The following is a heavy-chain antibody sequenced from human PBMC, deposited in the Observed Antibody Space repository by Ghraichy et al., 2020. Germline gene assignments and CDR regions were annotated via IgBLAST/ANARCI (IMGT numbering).Heavy chain of an antibody. Sequence: SQTLSLTCAVYGGSFSGYYWSWIRQPPGKGLEWIGEINHSVSTNYNPSLKSRVTISVDTSKNQFSLKLSSVTAADTAVYYCARFYFELWDWGQGTLVTVSS. V-gene: IGHV4-34*01. D-gene: IGHD2-21*01. CDR3: ARFYFELWD. CDR2: INHSVST. J-gene: IGHJ4*02. CDR1: GGSFSGYY.